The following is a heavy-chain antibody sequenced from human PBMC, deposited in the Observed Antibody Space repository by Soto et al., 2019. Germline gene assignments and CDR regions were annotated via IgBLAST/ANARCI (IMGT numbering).Heavy chain of an antibody. V-gene: IGHV4-59*01. CDR1: GGSISSYY. CDR2: IYYSGST. D-gene: IGHD3-16*01. J-gene: IGHJ4*02. Sequence: PSETLSLTCTVSGGSISSYYWSWIRQPPGKGLEWIGYIYYSGSTNYNPSLKSRVTISVDTSKNQFSLKLSSVTAADTAVYYCARDYDYIWGSLHNWGQGTLVTVSS. CDR3: ARDYDYIWGSLHN.